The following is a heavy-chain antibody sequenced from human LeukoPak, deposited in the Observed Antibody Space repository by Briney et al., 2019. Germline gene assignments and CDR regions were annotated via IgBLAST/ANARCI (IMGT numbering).Heavy chain of an antibody. Sequence: PGGSLRLSCAASGFTFNSYALGWVRQAPGKGLEWVSSILNSSYIYYADSVKGRFTISRDNTENSLILQMNSLRVEDTAVYYCASPGGFFDWTPLYFDNWGQGTLVTVSS. J-gene: IGHJ4*02. D-gene: IGHD3-9*01. CDR2: ILNSSYI. CDR3: ASPGGFFDWTPLYFDN. CDR1: GFTFNSYA. V-gene: IGHV3-21*01.